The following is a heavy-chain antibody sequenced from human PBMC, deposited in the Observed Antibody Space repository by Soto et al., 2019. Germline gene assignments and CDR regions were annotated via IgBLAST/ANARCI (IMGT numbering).Heavy chain of an antibody. Sequence: EVQLVESGGGLVQPGGSLRLSCAVSGFTFSDYYMDWVRQAPVKGLEWIARSRNKASSYTTEYAASMQGRFTISRDVSQNSLYLQMNSLKTDDTAVYYCVRGYNSFDSWGQGTLVTGSS. CDR3: VRGYNSFDS. D-gene: IGHD1-26*01. V-gene: IGHV3-72*01. J-gene: IGHJ4*02. CDR1: GFTFSDYY. CDR2: SRNKASSYTT.